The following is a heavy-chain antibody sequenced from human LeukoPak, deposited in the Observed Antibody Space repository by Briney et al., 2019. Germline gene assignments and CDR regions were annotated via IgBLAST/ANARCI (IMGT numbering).Heavy chain of an antibody. V-gene: IGHV3-21*01. J-gene: IGHJ3*02. D-gene: IGHD3-10*01. CDR3: ARDLVLYGSGTEKDAFDI. CDR2: ISSSSTYI. CDR1: GFTFSSYE. Sequence: GGSLRLSCAASGFTFSSYEMNWVRQAPGKGLEWVSSISSSSTYIYYADSVKGRFTISRDNAKNSLYLQMDSLRAEDTAVYYCARDLVLYGSGTEKDAFDIWGQGTMVTVSS.